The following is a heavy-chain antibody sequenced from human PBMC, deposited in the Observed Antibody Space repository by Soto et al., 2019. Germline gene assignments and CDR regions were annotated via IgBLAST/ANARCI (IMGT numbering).Heavy chain of an antibody. CDR3: ARSSGSAYWFDP. CDR1: GYTFTSYG. D-gene: IGHD6-6*01. J-gene: IGHJ5*02. V-gene: IGHV1-18*01. Sequence: QVQLVQSGAEVKKPGASVKVSCKASGYTFTSYGISWVRQAPGQGPEWMGWISAYNGNTKYTQKLQRRVTMTTDTSTRKTYMELRSLRTDGTAVYYCARSSGSAYWFDPWGKGTLVTVSS. CDR2: ISAYNGNT.